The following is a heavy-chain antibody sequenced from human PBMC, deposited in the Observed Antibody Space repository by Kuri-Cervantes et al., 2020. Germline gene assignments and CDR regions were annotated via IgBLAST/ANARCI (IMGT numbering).Heavy chain of an antibody. CDR3: VKWVPLRVGSAVADY. Sequence: ASVKVSCKASGYTFTGYYMHWVRQAPGQGLEWMGWINPNSGGTNYAQKSQGRVTMTRDTSISTAYMELSRLRSDDTAVYYCVKWVPLRVGSAVADYWGQGTLVTVSS. D-gene: IGHD2-8*01. CDR2: INPNSGGT. J-gene: IGHJ4*02. V-gene: IGHV1-2*02. CDR1: GYTFTGYY.